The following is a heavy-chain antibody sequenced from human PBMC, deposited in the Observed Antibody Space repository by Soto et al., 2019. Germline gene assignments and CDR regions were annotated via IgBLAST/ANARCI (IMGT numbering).Heavy chain of an antibody. D-gene: IGHD2-2*01. CDR1: GGSISSSSYY. V-gene: IGHV4-39*01. Sequence: PSETLSLTCTVSGGSISSSSYYWGWIRQPPGKGLEWIGSIYYSGSTYYNPSLKSRVTISVDTSKNQFSLKLSSVTAADTAVYYCARHFDLRDNIVVVPAAPSDAFDIWGQGTMVTVSS. J-gene: IGHJ3*02. CDR2: IYYSGST. CDR3: ARHFDLRDNIVVVPAAPSDAFDI.